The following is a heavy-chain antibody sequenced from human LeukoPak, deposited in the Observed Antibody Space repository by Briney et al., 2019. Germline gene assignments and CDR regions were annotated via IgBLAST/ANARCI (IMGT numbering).Heavy chain of an antibody. CDR2: IYYSGST. D-gene: IGHD6-13*01. CDR1: GGSISSYY. J-gene: IGHJ6*02. V-gene: IGHV4-59*01. Sequence: SETLSLTCTVSGGSISSYYWSWIRQPPGKGLEWTGYIYYSGSTNYNPSLKSRVTISVDTSKNQFSLKLSSVTAADTAVYYCARDDLGGSSWSTYYYGMDVWGQGTTVTVSS. CDR3: ARDDLGGSSWSTYYYGMDV.